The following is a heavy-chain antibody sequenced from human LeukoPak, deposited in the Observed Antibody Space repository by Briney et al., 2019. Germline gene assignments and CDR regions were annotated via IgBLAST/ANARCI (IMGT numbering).Heavy chain of an antibody. J-gene: IGHJ6*03. CDR1: GGSFTGYY. CDR3: ARDMVSTWPYFYSYYYMDV. CDR2: IHYSGAT. V-gene: IGHV4-34*01. D-gene: IGHD6-13*01. Sequence: ASETLSLTCAVSGGSFTGYYWTWVRQPPGKGLEWIGEIHYSGATSYKPSLRSRATISGDTSVNRFSLKLPSVTAADTALYYCARDMVSTWPYFYSYYYMDVWGQGTTVAVSS.